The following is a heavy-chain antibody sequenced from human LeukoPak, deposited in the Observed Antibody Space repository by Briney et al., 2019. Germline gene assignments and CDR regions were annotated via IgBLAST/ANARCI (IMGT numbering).Heavy chain of an antibody. V-gene: IGHV3-23*01. CDR1: GFIVSDHY. D-gene: IGHD2-2*01. J-gene: IGHJ3*02. CDR2: ISGSGGST. Sequence: PGGSLRLSCAASGFIVSDHYMGWVRQAPGKGLEWVSAISGSGGSTYYADSVKGRFTISRDNSKNTLYLQMNSLRAEDTAVYYCAKDRCSSTSCYLEHGAFDIWGQGTMVTVSS. CDR3: AKDRCSSTSCYLEHGAFDI.